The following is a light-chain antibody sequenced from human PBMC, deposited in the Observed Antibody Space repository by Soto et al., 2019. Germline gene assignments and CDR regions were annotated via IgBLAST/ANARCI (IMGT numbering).Light chain of an antibody. CDR1: NSDVGSYNL. V-gene: IGLV2-23*02. CDR3: FSYAGDSVYV. J-gene: IGLJ1*01. Sequence: QSVLTQPASVSGSPRQSITISCTGTNSDVGSYNLVSWFQQHPGKAPKLVIYEVTKLPSGVSDRFSGSKSGNTASPTISGLDADDEADYYCFSYAGDSVYVVGTGTKVTIL. CDR2: EVT.